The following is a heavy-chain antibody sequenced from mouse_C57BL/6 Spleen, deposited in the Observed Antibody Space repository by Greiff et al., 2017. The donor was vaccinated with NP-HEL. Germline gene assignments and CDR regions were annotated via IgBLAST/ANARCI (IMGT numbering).Heavy chain of an antibody. D-gene: IGHD2-1*01. J-gene: IGHJ3*01. V-gene: IGHV1-69*01. CDR2: IDPSDSYT. Sequence: QVQLQQPGAELVMPGASVKLSCKASGYTFPSYWMHWVKQRPGQGLEWIGEIDPSDSYTNYNQKFKGKSTLTVDKSSSTAYMQLSSLTSEDSAVYYCARFGNYEGFFAYWGQGTLVTVSA. CDR3: ARFGNYEGFFAY. CDR1: GYTFPSYW.